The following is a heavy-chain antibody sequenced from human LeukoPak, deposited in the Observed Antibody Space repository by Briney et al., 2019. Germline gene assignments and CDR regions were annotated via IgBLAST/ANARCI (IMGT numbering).Heavy chain of an antibody. CDR2: IYYSGST. V-gene: IGHV4-39*07. J-gene: IGHJ4*02. Sequence: PSETLSLTCSVSGYSIGGTSYFWGWIRQPPGKGVGWIGNIYYSGSTYYNPSLKSRVTISVDTSKNQFSLKLGSVTAADTAVYYCARQTYYGCFDYWGQGTLVTVSS. CDR3: ARQTYYGCFDY. D-gene: IGHD3-10*01. CDR1: GYSIGGTSYF.